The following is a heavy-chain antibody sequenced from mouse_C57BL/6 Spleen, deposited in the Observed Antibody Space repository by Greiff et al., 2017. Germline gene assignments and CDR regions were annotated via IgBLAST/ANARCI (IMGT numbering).Heavy chain of an antibody. CDR2: IDPENGDT. CDR3: TRSTMVTRACDY. CDR1: GFNIKDDY. D-gene: IGHD2-2*01. Sequence: EVQLQQSGAELVRPGASVKLSCTASGFNIKDDYMHWVKQRPEQGLEWIGWIDPENGDTEYASKFQGKATITADPSSNTAYLQLSSLTSEDTAVYYCTRSTMVTRACDYWGQGTTLTVSS. J-gene: IGHJ2*01. V-gene: IGHV14-4*01.